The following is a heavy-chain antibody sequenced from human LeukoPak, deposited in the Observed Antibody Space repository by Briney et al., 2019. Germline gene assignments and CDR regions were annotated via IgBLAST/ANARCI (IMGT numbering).Heavy chain of an antibody. J-gene: IGHJ4*02. CDR3: AKDPATMIVVGPLDY. Sequence: GGSLRLSCAASGFTFSSYSMNWVRQAPGKGLEWVSGIIGGAGGTYYADSVKGRFTISRDNSKNTLYLQMNSLRAEDTAVYYCAKDPATMIVVGPLDYWGQGTLVTVSS. CDR1: GFTFSSYS. CDR2: IIGGAGGT. D-gene: IGHD3-22*01. V-gene: IGHV3-23*01.